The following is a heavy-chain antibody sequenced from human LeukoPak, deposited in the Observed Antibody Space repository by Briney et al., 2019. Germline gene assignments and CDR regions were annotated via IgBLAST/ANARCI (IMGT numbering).Heavy chain of an antibody. V-gene: IGHV4-59*01. Sequence: SETLSLTCIVSGDSLSSYYWTWIRQPPGKGLEWIGYSGSTNYNPSLKSRVTKSIDTSKKHFSLTLSSVTAADTAVYYCARASRHYYGSGENLQPWPAGLDVWGQGTTVTVS. D-gene: IGHD3-10*01. CDR1: GDSLSSYY. CDR3: ARASRHYYGSGENLQPWPAGLDV. CDR2: SGST. J-gene: IGHJ6*02.